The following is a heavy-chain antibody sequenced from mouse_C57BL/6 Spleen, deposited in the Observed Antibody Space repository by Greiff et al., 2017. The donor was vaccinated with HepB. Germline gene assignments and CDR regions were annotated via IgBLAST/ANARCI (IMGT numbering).Heavy chain of an antibody. CDR2: IYPGSGNT. CDR3: ARYGYKYYFDY. V-gene: IGHV1-66*01. CDR1: GYSFTSYY. Sequence: QVQLQQSGPELVKPGASVKISCKASGYSFTSYYIHWVKQRPGQGLEWIGWIYPGSGNTKYNEKFKGKATLTADTSSSTAYMQLSSLTSEDSAVYYCARYGYKYYFDYWGQGTTLTVSS. J-gene: IGHJ2*01. D-gene: IGHD2-2*01.